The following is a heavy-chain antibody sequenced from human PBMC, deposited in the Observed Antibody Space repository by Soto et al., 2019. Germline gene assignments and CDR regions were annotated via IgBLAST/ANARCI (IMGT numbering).Heavy chain of an antibody. CDR3: AREVAGGMDV. CDR1: GYTFTGYF. CDR2: INPNSGDT. V-gene: IGHV1-2*04. Sequence: EASVKVSCKASGYTFTGYFMHWVRQAPGQGLEWMGWINPNSGDTNYPQKFQGWVTMTRDTSINTAYMEVSRLSSDDTAVYYCAREVAGGMDVWGQGTTVTVSS. J-gene: IGHJ6*02.